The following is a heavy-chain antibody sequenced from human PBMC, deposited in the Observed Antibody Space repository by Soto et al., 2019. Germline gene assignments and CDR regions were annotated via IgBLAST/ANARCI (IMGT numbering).Heavy chain of an antibody. CDR1: GYDFTTYG. Sequence: QVHLVQSGAEVKKPGASVKVSCKGSGYDFTTYGITWVRQAPGQGLEWMAWISAHNGNTDYAQKLQGRVTVTRDTSTRTAYMELRSLRSDDTAVYYCARRRYEDYWGQGALVTVSS. V-gene: IGHV1-18*01. CDR2: ISAHNGNT. J-gene: IGHJ4*02. D-gene: IGHD1-1*01. CDR3: ARRRYEDY.